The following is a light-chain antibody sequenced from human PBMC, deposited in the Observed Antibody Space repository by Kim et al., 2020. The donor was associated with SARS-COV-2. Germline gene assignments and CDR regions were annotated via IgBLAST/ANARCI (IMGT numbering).Light chain of an antibody. CDR2: DNN. Sequence: GQKVTVSCSGSSSNIGNNYVSWYQQLPGTAPKLLIYDNNKRPSGIPDRFSGSKSGTSATLGITGLQTGDEADYYCGTWDSSLSAGVFGTGTKVTVL. CDR3: GTWDSSLSAGV. CDR1: SSNIGNNY. V-gene: IGLV1-51*01. J-gene: IGLJ1*01.